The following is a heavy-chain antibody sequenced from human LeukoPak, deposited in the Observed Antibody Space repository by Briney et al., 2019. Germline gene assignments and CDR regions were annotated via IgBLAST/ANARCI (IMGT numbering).Heavy chain of an antibody. J-gene: IGHJ4*02. V-gene: IGHV3-30*02. Sequence: PGGSLRLACAESGFTFSSYGMHWVRQAPGKGLEWVAFIRYDGSNKCYADSVKGRFTISRDNSKNTLYLQMNSLRAEDTAVYYCAKDHLGPTYVPEYYFDYWGQGTLVTVSS. CDR1: GFTFSSYG. CDR3: AKDHLGPTYVPEYYFDY. D-gene: IGHD7-27*01. CDR2: IRYDGSNK.